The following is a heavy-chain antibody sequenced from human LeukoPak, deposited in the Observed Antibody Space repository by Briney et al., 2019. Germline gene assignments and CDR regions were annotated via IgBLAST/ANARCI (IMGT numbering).Heavy chain of an antibody. Sequence: SETLSLTCTVSGGSISSSSYYWGWIRQPPGKGLEWIGSIYYSGSTYYNPSLKSRVTISVDTSKNQFSLKLSSVTAADTAVYYCARSHIVVVVAAFDYWGQGTLVTVSS. CDR3: ARSHIVVVVAAFDY. CDR1: GGSISSSSYY. J-gene: IGHJ4*02. CDR2: IYYSGST. V-gene: IGHV4-39*07. D-gene: IGHD2-15*01.